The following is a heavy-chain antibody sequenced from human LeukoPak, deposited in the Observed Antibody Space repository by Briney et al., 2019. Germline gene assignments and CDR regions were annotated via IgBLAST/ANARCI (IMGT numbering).Heavy chain of an antibody. J-gene: IGHJ5*02. CDR1: GYTFTGYY. CDR2: ISAYNGNT. Sequence: GASVKVSCKASGYTFTGYYMHWVRQAPGQGLEWMGWISAYNGNTNYAQKLQGRVTMTTDTSTSTAYMELRSLRSDDTAVYYCARVLVPAKKDFDPWGQGTLVTVSS. V-gene: IGHV1-18*04. D-gene: IGHD2-2*01. CDR3: ARVLVPAKKDFDP.